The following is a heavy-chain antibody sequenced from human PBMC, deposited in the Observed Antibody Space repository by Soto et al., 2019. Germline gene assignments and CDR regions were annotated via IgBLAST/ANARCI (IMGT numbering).Heavy chain of an antibody. V-gene: IGHV3-21*01. J-gene: IGHJ4*02. D-gene: IGHD3-16*01. CDR1: GFPFSAYN. CDR3: SRSPEVGVRGAY. Sequence: LRLSCTGSGFPFSAYNINWVRQAPGKGLVWVSSITVGSSHIYQPNSMKGRFTISRDDAKNSVYLQIDSLRDEDTALCYCSRSPEVGVRGAYWGQGTLVTVSS. CDR2: ITVGSSHI.